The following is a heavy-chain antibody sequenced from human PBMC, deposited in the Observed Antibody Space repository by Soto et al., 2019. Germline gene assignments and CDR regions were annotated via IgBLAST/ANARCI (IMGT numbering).Heavy chain of an antibody. D-gene: IGHD3-22*01. CDR2: ISGSGGST. V-gene: IGHV3-23*01. CDR1: GVSVIIYA. CDR3: AKVKYYYDSSGYFH. Sequence: PGSSLKLNSAASGVSVIIYAMSLVLQAPGKGLEWVSAISGSGGSTYYADSVKGRFTISRDNSKNTLYLQMNSLRAEDTAVYYCAKVKYYYDSSGYFHWGQGTLVTV. J-gene: IGHJ4*02.